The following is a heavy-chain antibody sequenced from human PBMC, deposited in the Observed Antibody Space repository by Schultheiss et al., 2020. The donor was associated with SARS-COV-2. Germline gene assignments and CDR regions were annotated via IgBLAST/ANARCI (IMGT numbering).Heavy chain of an antibody. V-gene: IGHV3-13*01. D-gene: IGHD6-6*01. Sequence: GGSLRLSCAASGFTFSSYDMHWVRQATGKGLEWVSAIGTAGDTYYPGSVKGRFTISRENAKNTVYLQMNSLRSEDTAVYYCAREGSSFNYYGMDVWGQGTTVTVSS. CDR2: IGTAGDT. CDR3: AREGSSFNYYGMDV. CDR1: GFTFSSYD. J-gene: IGHJ6*02.